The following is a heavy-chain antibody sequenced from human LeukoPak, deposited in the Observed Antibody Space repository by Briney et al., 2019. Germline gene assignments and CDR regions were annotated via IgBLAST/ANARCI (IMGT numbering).Heavy chain of an antibody. D-gene: IGHD3-22*01. J-gene: IGHJ6*02. CDR3: ARKDYYDIGNYGMDV. V-gene: IGHV3-66*01. CDR2: IYSGGST. CDR1: GFTVSSNY. Sequence: GGSLRLSCAASGFTVSSNYMSWVRQASGKGLEWVSVIYSGGSTYYADSVKGRFTISRDNSKNTLYLQMNSLRAEDTAVYYCARKDYYDIGNYGMDVWGQGTTVTVSS.